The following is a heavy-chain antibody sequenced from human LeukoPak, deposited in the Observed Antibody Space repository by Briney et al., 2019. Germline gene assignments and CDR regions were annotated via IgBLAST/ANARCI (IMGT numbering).Heavy chain of an antibody. J-gene: IGHJ4*02. CDR2: IIPIFGTA. D-gene: IGHD3-22*01. V-gene: IGHV1-69*05. CDR1: GGTFSSYA. Sequence: SVKVSCKASGGTFSSYAISWVRQAPGQGLEWMGGIIPIFGTANYAQKFQGGVTIATDESTSTAYMELSSLRSEDTAVYYCARCPYSSGYYYVGGFDYWGQGTLVTVSS. CDR3: ARCPYSSGYYYVGGFDY.